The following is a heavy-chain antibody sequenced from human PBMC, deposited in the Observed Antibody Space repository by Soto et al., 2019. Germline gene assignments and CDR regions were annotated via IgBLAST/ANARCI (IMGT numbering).Heavy chain of an antibody. D-gene: IGHD1-20*01. V-gene: IGHV3-30-3*01. J-gene: IGHJ4*02. CDR2: ISYDGGNK. CDR1: GFTFSSYA. Sequence: QVQLVESGGGVVQPGRSLRLSCAASGFTFSSYAMHWIRQAPGKGLEWVALISYDGGNKYYTDSVKGRFTISRDNSKNRLYLQLHSLRAEDTALYYCARGGIRTSQYYLDYWGQETLVTVSS. CDR3: ARGGIRTSQYYLDY.